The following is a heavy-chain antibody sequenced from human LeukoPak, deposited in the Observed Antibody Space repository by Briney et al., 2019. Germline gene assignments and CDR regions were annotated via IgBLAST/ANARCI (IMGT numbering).Heavy chain of an antibody. V-gene: IGHV5-51*01. CDR2: IYPGDSDT. CDR1: GYSFSTYW. CDR3: ARKRVGASVDV. Sequence: GKSLKISCKASGYSFSTYWIGWVRQMPGKGLEWMGLIYPGDSDTRYSPSFQGQVTISADKSISTAYLQWSSLKASDTAMYYCARKRVGASVDVWGKGTTVTVSS. J-gene: IGHJ6*04. D-gene: IGHD1-26*01.